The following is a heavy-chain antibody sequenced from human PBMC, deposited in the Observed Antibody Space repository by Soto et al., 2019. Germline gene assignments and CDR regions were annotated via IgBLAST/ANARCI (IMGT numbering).Heavy chain of an antibody. V-gene: IGHV3-72*01. Sequence: EVQLVESGGGLVQPGGSLRLSCAASGFTFSDHYVDWVRQAPGKGLEWVARIRNKANSYSTEYAASAKGRFTISRDDSQNLGYLQMSSLKPEDTAVYSCARIRLGSYDLTSFDYWGQGTLVTVSS. CDR2: IRNKANSYST. J-gene: IGHJ4*02. CDR1: GFTFSDHY. CDR3: ARIRLGSYDLTSFDY. D-gene: IGHD1-26*01.